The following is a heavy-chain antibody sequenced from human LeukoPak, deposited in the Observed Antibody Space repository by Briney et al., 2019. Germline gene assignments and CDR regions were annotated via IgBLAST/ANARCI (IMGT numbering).Heavy chain of an antibody. CDR2: MNPNSGNT. CDR1: GYTFTNYY. D-gene: IGHD6-19*01. V-gene: IGHV1-8*02. J-gene: IGHJ3*02. Sequence: ASVKVSCKASGYTFTNYYIHWVRQAPGQGLEWMGWMNPNSGNTGYAQKFQGRVTMTRNTSISTAYMELSSLRSEDTAVYYCARGGSSGWYKSAFDIWGQGTMVTVSS. CDR3: ARGGSSGWYKSAFDI.